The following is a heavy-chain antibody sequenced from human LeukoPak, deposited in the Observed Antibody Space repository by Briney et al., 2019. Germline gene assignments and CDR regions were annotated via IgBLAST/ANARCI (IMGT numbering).Heavy chain of an antibody. D-gene: IGHD3-3*01. CDR1: GFTFSSYA. CDR2: ISGSGGST. J-gene: IGHJ4*02. Sequence: PRGSLRLSCAASGFTFSSYAMSWVRQAPGKGLEWVSAISGSGGSTYYADSVKGRFTISRDNSKNTLYLQMNSLRAEDTAVYYCAKGRFLEWLLTFDYWGQGTLVTVSS. V-gene: IGHV3-23*01. CDR3: AKGRFLEWLLTFDY.